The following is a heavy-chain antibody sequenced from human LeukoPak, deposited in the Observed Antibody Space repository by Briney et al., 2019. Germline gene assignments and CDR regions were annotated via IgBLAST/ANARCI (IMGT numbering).Heavy chain of an antibody. Sequence: SETLSLTCTVSGGSISSGGYYWSWIRQHPGKGLEWIGYIYYSGSTYYNPSLKSRVTISVDTSKNQFSLKLSSVTAADTAVYYCTRGRKRITIFGVVSWFDPWGQGTLVTVSS. CDR3: TRGRKRITIFGVVSWFDP. CDR1: GGSISSGGYY. CDR2: IYYSGST. D-gene: IGHD3-3*01. J-gene: IGHJ5*02. V-gene: IGHV4-31*03.